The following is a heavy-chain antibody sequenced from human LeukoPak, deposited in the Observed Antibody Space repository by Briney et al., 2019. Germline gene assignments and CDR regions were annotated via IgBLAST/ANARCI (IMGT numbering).Heavy chain of an antibody. Sequence: GGSLRLSCAASGFTFSSYAMSWVRQAPGKGLEWISVISGDGESTHYADSVKGRFTISRDNSKNTLYLQMNSVRADDTAVYYCARDEYKADAYWGQGTLVTVSS. CDR1: GFTFSSYA. V-gene: IGHV3-23*01. J-gene: IGHJ4*02. CDR3: ARDEYKADAY. CDR2: ISGDGEST. D-gene: IGHD2/OR15-2a*01.